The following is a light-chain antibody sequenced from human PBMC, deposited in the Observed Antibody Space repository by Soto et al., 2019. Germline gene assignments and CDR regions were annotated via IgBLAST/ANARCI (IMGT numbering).Light chain of an antibody. CDR2: LGS. J-gene: IGKJ2*01. V-gene: IGKV2-28*01. CDR1: QSLLHSNGYNY. Sequence: DIVMTQSPLSLPVTPGEPASISCRSSQSLLHSNGYNYLDWYLQKPGQSPQLLIYLGSNRASGVPDRFSGSGSGTDCTLKISRVEAEDVGVYYCMQALQTPLYTSGQETKLEIK. CDR3: MQALQTPLYT.